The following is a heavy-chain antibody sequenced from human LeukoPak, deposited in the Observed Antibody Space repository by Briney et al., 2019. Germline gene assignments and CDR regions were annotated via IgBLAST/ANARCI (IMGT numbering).Heavy chain of an antibody. CDR1: GFNFARAW. J-gene: IGHJ5*02. Sequence: GGSLRLSCAASGFNFARAWMNWVRQAPGKGLEWVSAISGSGGSTYYADSVKGRFTISRDNPKNTLYLQMNSLRAEDTAVYYCAKDGGPGGEFDPWGQGTLVTGSS. CDR2: ISGSGGST. CDR3: AKDGGPGGEFDP. D-gene: IGHD3-16*01. V-gene: IGHV3-23*01.